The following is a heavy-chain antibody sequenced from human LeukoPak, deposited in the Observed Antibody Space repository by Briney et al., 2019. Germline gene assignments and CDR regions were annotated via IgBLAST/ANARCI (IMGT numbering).Heavy chain of an antibody. CDR2: INHSGST. CDR1: GGSFSGYY. D-gene: IGHD3-22*01. J-gene: IGHJ4*02. CDR3: ARLLDSSGDYYFDY. V-gene: IGHV4-34*01. Sequence: SETLSLTCAVYGGSFSGYYWSWIRQPPGKGLEWIGEINHSGSTNYNPSLKSRVTISVDTSKNQFSLKLSSVTAADTAVYYCARLLDSSGDYYFDYWGQGTLVTVSS.